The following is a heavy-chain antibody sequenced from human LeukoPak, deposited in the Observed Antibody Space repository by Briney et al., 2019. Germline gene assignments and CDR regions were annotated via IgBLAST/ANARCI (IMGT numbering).Heavy chain of an antibody. V-gene: IGHV3-30-3*01. CDR1: GFTFSSYA. CDR3: ARDPYSGSRAYFDY. CDR2: ISYDGSNK. Sequence: GGSLRLSCAASGFTFSSYAMHWVRQAPGKGLEWVAVISYDGSNKYYADSVKGRFTISRDNSKNTLYLQMNSLRAEDTAVYYCARDPYSGSRAYFDYWGQGTLVTVSS. J-gene: IGHJ4*02. D-gene: IGHD1-26*01.